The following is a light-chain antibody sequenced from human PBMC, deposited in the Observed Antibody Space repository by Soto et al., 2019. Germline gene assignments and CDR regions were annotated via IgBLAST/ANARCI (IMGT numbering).Light chain of an antibody. V-gene: IGLV4-69*01. J-gene: IGLJ2*01. CDR1: SGHSSYT. CDR3: QTWGTGTVV. Sequence: QAVVTQSPSASASLGASVKLTCTLSSGHSSYTIAWHQQQPEKGPRYLMKLNSDGSHYKGDGIPDRFSGSSSGAERYLTISSLQSEDEADYYCQTWGTGTVVFGGGTQLTVL. CDR2: LNSDGSH.